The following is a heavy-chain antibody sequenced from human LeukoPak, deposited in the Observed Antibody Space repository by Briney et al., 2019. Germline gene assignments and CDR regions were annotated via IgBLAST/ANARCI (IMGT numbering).Heavy chain of an antibody. CDR1: GGTFSSYA. V-gene: IGHV1-69*13. Sequence: SVKVSCKASGGTFSSYAISWVRQAPGQGLEWMGGVIPIFGTANYAQKFQGRVTITADESTSTAYMELSSLRSEDTAVYYCARTYYYDSSGANDAFNIWGQGTMVTVSS. CDR3: ARTYYYDSSGANDAFNI. CDR2: VIPIFGTA. D-gene: IGHD3-22*01. J-gene: IGHJ3*02.